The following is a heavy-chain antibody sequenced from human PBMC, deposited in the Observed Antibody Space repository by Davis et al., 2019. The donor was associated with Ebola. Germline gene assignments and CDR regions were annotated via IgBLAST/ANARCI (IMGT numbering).Heavy chain of an antibody. CDR3: AKDPFNYDYSNWFDP. D-gene: IGHD4-11*01. CDR2: ISGSGST. CDR1: GFTFTSYS. Sequence: PGGSLRLSCAASGFTFTSYSMTWVRQAPGKGLEWVSGISGSGSTYYADSVKGRFTVSRDNTKNTLYLQMNSLTAEDTAVYYCAKDPFNYDYSNWFDPWGQGTLVTVSS. J-gene: IGHJ5*02. V-gene: IGHV3-23*01.